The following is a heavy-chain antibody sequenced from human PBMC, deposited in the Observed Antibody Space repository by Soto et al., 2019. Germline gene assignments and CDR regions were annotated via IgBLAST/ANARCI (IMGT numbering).Heavy chain of an antibody. CDR3: ARTESRTLVYYYYGMDV. D-gene: IGHD1-1*01. CDR1: GYTFTSYD. V-gene: IGHV1-8*01. Sequence: QVQLVQSGAEVKKPGASVKVSCKASGYTFTSYDINWVRQATGQGLEWMRWMNPNSGNTGYAQKFQGRVTMTRNTSISKGYMERSSLGSEDTAVYYCARTESRTLVYYYYGMDVWGQGTTVTVSS. J-gene: IGHJ6*02. CDR2: MNPNSGNT.